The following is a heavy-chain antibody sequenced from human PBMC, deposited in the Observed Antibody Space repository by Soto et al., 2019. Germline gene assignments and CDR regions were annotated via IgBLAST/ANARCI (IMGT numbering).Heavy chain of an antibody. CDR2: ITGDAGVI. V-gene: IGHV3-23*01. Sequence: EVQLLESGGDLVQPGGSLRLSCAASGFPLRSYAMSWVRLVPGKGLEWVAVITGDAGVIRHADSVKGRFTISRDNSKNTLYLQMNSLRAEDTAVYYCARDSRAMYGMDVWGQGTTVTVSS. CDR3: ARDSRAMYGMDV. CDR1: GFPLRSYA. J-gene: IGHJ6*02. D-gene: IGHD2-2*01.